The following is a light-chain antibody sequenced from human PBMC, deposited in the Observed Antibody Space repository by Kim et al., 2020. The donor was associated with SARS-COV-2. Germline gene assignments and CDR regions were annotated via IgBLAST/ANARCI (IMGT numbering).Light chain of an antibody. V-gene: IGKV3-20*01. J-gene: IGKJ5*01. Sequence: PGERGTLSCRASQSVTNKYLAWYQQRLGQAPRLLIYGASSRATGIPDRFSGSGSGTDFTLTISRVEPEDFAVYYCQQYASSPITFGQGTRLEIK. CDR3: QQYASSPIT. CDR1: QSVTNKY. CDR2: GAS.